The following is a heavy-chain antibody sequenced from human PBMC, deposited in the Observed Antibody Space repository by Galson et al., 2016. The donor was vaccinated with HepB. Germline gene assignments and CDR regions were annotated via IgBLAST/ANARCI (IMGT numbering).Heavy chain of an antibody. CDR2: ISYDGSNK. CDR3: AREDSSGYYYFDY. Sequence: SLRLSRAASGFTFSTYAMHWVRQAPGKGLEWVALISYDGSNKYYADPVKGRFTISRDNSKNTLYLQMNSLRAEDTAVYYCAREDSSGYYYFDYWGQGTLVTVSS. D-gene: IGHD3-22*01. V-gene: IGHV3-30*04. J-gene: IGHJ4*02. CDR1: GFTFSTYA.